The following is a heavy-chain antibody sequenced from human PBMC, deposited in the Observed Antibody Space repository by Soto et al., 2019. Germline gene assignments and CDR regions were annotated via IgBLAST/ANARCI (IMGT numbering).Heavy chain of an antibody. Sequence: QVRLVQSGAEGKEPGASVKVSCKSSGYTFSSYDINWIRQTRGQGLEWMGWMNPYSGQTGYAQKFQGRVTMTWTTSISTAYMELSSLRSEDTAVYYCARGGDLDFWGQGTLVTVSS. CDR1: GYTFSSYD. J-gene: IGHJ4*02. V-gene: IGHV1-8*01. D-gene: IGHD4-17*01. CDR2: MNPYSGQT. CDR3: ARGGDLDF.